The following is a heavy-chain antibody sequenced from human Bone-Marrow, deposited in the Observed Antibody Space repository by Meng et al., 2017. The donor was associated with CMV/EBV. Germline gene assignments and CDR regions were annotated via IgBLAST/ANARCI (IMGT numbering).Heavy chain of an antibody. J-gene: IGHJ4*02. CDR1: GFMSSRYW. D-gene: IGHD1-14*01. Sequence: GGSLRLSCADSGFMSSRYWMSWVRQVPGKGLEWVANIRQDGSEKHYVDSVEGRFTISRDNAKNSFYLQMNSLRADDTAVYYCARICVTGRACYHFDYWGQGTLVTVSS. V-gene: IGHV3-7*01. CDR3: ARICVTGRACYHFDY. CDR2: IRQDGSEK.